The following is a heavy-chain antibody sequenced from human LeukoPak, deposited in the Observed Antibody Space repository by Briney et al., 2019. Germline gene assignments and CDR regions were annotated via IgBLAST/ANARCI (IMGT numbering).Heavy chain of an antibody. Sequence: SETLSLTCTVSGGSIGRYYWSWIRQPPGQGLEWIGYIYSSGSTNYSPSLKSRVTISVDTSRNQFSLKLNSVTAADTAVYYCAREWGYSSGWSDGLDIWGQGTMVTVSS. J-gene: IGHJ3*02. CDR3: AREWGYSSGWSDGLDI. D-gene: IGHD6-19*01. V-gene: IGHV4-59*01. CDR2: IYSSGST. CDR1: GGSIGRYY.